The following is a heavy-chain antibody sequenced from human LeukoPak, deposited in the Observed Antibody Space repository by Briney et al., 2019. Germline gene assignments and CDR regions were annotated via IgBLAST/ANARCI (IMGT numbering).Heavy chain of an antibody. D-gene: IGHD3-10*01. Sequence: SSETLSLTCAVYGGSFSGYYWSWIRQPPGNGLEWIGEINHSGSTNYNPSLKSRVTISVDTSKNQFSLKLSSVTAADTAVYYCARYGSGSFDYWGQGTLVTVSS. J-gene: IGHJ4*02. CDR3: ARYGSGSFDY. CDR1: GGSFSGYY. V-gene: IGHV4-34*01. CDR2: INHSGST.